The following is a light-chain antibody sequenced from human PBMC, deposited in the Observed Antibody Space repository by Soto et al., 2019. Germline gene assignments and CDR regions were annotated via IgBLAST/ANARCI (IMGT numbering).Light chain of an antibody. CDR2: EVS. Sequence: QSVLTQPASVSGSPGQSITISCTGTSSDVGSYNLVSWYQQHPGKAPKLMIYEVSKRPSGVSNRFSGSKSGNTASLTISGFQAEDEADYYCCSYAGSRNVVFGGGTKLTVL. J-gene: IGLJ2*01. CDR1: SSDVGSYNL. V-gene: IGLV2-23*02. CDR3: CSYAGSRNVV.